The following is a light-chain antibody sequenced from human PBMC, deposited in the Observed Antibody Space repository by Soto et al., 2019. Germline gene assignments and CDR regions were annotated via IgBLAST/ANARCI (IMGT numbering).Light chain of an antibody. J-gene: IGKJ2*01. CDR2: KAS. CDR3: QQYNSYSPYT. Sequence: DIQMTQSPSTLSASVGDRVTITCRASQSISSGLAWYQQKPGKAPKLLIYKASSLESGVPSRFSDSESGTEFTLTISSLQPDDFAAYYCQQYNSYSPYTFGQGTKLEIK. CDR1: QSISSG. V-gene: IGKV1-5*03.